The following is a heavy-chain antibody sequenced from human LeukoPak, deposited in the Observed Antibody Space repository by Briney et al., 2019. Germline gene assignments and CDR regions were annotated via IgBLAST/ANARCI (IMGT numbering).Heavy chain of an antibody. CDR2: IIPIFGTA. CDR1: GGTFSSYA. V-gene: IGHV1-69*06. Sequence: SVKVSCKASGGTFSSYAISRVRQAPGQGLEWMGGIIPIFGTANYAQKLQGRVTITADKSTSTAYMELSSLRSEDTAVYYCARDSGEGKEQQLVLKHWGQGTLVTVSS. D-gene: IGHD6-13*01. CDR3: ARDSGEGKEQQLVLKH. J-gene: IGHJ1*01.